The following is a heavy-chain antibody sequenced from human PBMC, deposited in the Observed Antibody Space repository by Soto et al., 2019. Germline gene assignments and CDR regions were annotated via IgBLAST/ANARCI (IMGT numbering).Heavy chain of an antibody. Sequence: QVQLQESGPGLVKPSETLSLTCAVSGDSMSGLYWGWVRQPAGKGLEWIGRIYMSGRTNYNPSLETRVTMSVDTSKNQFSLRLRSVTAADTARYYCVRITVSTTYSMDGWGQGTTVTVSS. D-gene: IGHD4-4*01. V-gene: IGHV4-4*07. CDR3: VRITVSTTYSMDG. CDR2: IYMSGRT. J-gene: IGHJ6*02. CDR1: GDSMSGLY.